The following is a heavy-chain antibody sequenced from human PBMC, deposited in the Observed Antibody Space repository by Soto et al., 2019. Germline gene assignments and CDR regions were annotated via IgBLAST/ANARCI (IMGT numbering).Heavy chain of an antibody. Sequence: SGPTLVNPTQTLTLTCTLSGFSLTTSGMCVSWIRQPPGQALEWLALIDWDDDKYYSTSLKTRLTISKDTSKDQVVLTMTNMDPADTATYYCARTLSGYSSSWFYFDSWGQGTLGTVSS. CDR1: GFSLTTSGMC. D-gene: IGHD2-2*01. CDR3: ARTLSGYSSSWFYFDS. J-gene: IGHJ4*02. V-gene: IGHV2-70*01. CDR2: IDWDDDK.